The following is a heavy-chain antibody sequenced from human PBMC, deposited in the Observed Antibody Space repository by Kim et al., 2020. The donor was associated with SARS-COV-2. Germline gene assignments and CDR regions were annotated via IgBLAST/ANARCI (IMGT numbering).Heavy chain of an antibody. CDR3: SRSRTREIFGVDY. V-gene: IGHV3-11*03. CDR1: GFIFSGYY. CDR2: ISSSSSYT. D-gene: IGHD3-3*01. Sequence: GGSLRLSCTVSGFIFSGYYMSWIRQAPGKGLEWVSDISSSSSYTNYADSVKGRFTISRDNAKNLLYLQMNNLRAEDTAVYFCSRSRTREIFGVDYWGQG. J-gene: IGHJ4*02.